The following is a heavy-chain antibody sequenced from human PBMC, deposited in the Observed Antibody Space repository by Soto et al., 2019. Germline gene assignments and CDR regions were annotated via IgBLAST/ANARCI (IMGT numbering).Heavy chain of an antibody. J-gene: IGHJ6*02. CDR3: ARDLLPLDYYGSWYGMDV. D-gene: IGHD3-10*01. V-gene: IGHV3-30-3*01. CDR1: GFTFSSYA. Sequence: PWGSLRLSCAASGFTFSSYAMHWVRQAPGNGLEWVAVISYDGSNKYYADSVKGRFTISRDNSKNTLYLQMNSLRAEDTAVYYCARDLLPLDYYGSWYGMDVWGQGTTVTVSS. CDR2: ISYDGSNK.